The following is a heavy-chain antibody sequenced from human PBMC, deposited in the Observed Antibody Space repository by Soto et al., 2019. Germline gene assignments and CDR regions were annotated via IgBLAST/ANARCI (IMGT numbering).Heavy chain of an antibody. Sequence: KGYWTAAGYSISSDHVNWRRQTTEQGLEWMGWMNPNSGNTGYAQKFQGRVTMTRNTSISTAYMELSSLRSEDTAVYYCARVYYSSGSYHLESSCHGSLATV. J-gene: IGHJ5*01. D-gene: IGHD6-19*01. CDR2: MNPNSGNT. V-gene: IGHV1-8*01. CDR1: GYSISSDH. CDR3: ARVYYSSGSYHLES.